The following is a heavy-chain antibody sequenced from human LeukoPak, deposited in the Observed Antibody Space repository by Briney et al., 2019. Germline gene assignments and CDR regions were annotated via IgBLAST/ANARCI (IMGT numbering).Heavy chain of an antibody. J-gene: IGHJ5*02. Sequence: SETLSLTCTVSGDSISRYYWSWIRQSPGKGLEWIGYYGGRTTYNPSLKSRVTMSVDTSKNQFSLKLTSVTAADTAVYYCARDPDMSSYGLVTWFDPWGQGTLVTVSS. V-gene: IGHV4-59*01. CDR2: YYGGRT. CDR3: ARDPDMSSYGLVTWFDP. CDR1: GDSISRYY. D-gene: IGHD5-18*01.